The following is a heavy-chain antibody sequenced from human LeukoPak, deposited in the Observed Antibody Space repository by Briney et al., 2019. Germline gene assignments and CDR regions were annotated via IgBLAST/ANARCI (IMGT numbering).Heavy chain of an antibody. V-gene: IGHV4-31*03. CDR3: ARVHFVDIVATIYFDY. D-gene: IGHD5-12*01. Sequence: SETLSLTCTVSGGSISSGGYYWSWIRQHPGKGLEWIGYIYYSGSTYYNPSLKSRVTISVDTSKNQFSLKLSSVTAADTAVYYCARVHFVDIVATIYFDYWGQGTLVTVSS. J-gene: IGHJ4*02. CDR2: IYYSGST. CDR1: GGSISSGGYY.